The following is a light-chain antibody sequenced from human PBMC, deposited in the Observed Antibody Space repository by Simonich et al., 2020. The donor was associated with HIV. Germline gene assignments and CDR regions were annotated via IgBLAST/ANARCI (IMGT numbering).Light chain of an antibody. J-gene: IGLJ3*02. Sequence: NFMLTQPHSVSESPGKTVTISCTRSSGSIASNYVQWYQQRPGSAPPTVIYEDNQRPSGVPDRFSGSIDSSSNSASLTISGLKTEDEADYYCQSYDSINWVFGGGTKLTVL. CDR1: SGSIASNY. CDR2: EDN. V-gene: IGLV6-57*03. CDR3: QSYDSINWV.